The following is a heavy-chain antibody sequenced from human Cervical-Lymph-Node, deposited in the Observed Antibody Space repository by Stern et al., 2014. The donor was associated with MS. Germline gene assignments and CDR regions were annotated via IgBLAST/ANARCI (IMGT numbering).Heavy chain of an antibody. CDR1: GGSISSSNW. CDR3: AREAYGGHDYFDY. J-gene: IGHJ4*02. Sequence: QLQLQESGPGLVKPSGTLSLTCAVSGGSISSSNWWRWVRQPPGKGLEWIGEIYHIGRTNYNPTLQGRVTISVDKSKSQSSLKLSSVTAADTAVYYCAREAYGGHDYFDYWGQGTLVTVSS. D-gene: IGHD4-23*01. V-gene: IGHV4-4*02. CDR2: IYHIGRT.